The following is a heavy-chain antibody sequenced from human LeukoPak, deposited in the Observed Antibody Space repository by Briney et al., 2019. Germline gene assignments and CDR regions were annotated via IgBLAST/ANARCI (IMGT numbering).Heavy chain of an antibody. J-gene: IGHJ6*02. CDR1: GGSISSYY. CDR2: IYYSGST. Sequence: PSETLSLTCTVSGGSISSYYWSWIRQPPGKGLEWIGYIYYSGSTNYNPSLKSRVTISVDTSKNQFSLKLSSVTAADTAVYYCARDRQYDILTGYPGGYYYYGMDVWGQGTTVTVSS. CDR3: ARDRQYDILTGYPGGYYYYGMDV. D-gene: IGHD3-9*01. V-gene: IGHV4-59*01.